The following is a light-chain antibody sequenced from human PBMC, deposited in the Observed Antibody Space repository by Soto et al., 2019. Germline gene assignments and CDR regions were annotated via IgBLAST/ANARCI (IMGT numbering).Light chain of an antibody. Sequence: DFQMTQSPSTLSASVGDRVTITCRASQNIRSRLAWYQQKPGKAPKLLIYDASNLERGVPSRFSGSGSGTDFSLTVDSLQPEDTATYYCQQYDHPPYTFGQGTKLEIK. J-gene: IGKJ2*01. CDR3: QQYDHPPYT. V-gene: IGKV1-33*01. CDR2: DAS. CDR1: QNIRSR.